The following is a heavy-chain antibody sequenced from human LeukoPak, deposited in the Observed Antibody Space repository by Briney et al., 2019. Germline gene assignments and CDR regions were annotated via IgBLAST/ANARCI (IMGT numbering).Heavy chain of an antibody. V-gene: IGHV3-23*01. Sequence: GGSLRLSCAASGFTFSRYEMNWVRQAPGKGLEWVSDISGSGGSTYYSDSVKGRFTISRDNSKNTLYLQMNSLRAEDTAIYYCAKVYNWNYDYWGQGTLVTVSS. CDR3: AKVYNWNYDY. CDR1: GFTFSRYE. D-gene: IGHD1-7*01. J-gene: IGHJ4*02. CDR2: ISGSGGST.